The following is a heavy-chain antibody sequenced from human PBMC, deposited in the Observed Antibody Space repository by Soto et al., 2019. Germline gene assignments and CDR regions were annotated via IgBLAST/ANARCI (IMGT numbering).Heavy chain of an antibody. V-gene: IGHV4-39*01. D-gene: IGHD5-12*01. J-gene: IGHJ4*02. Sequence: SETLSLTCTVSGGSISSRSYYWGWIRQPPGKGQERIGSIYYSGSTYYKTSLKSRVTISVDTSKNQISLKLSSVTAADTEVYKGRRRGNSYDSSCLFDYWGQGTLVTVSS. CDR3: RRRGNSYDSSCLFDY. CDR2: IYYSGST. CDR1: GGSISSRSYY.